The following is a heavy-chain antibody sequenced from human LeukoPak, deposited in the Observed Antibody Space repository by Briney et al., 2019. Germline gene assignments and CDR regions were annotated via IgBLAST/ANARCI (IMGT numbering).Heavy chain of an antibody. Sequence: SETLSLTCTVSGDPISRSSYYWAWIRQPPGKGLEWIASIYHSGSTYYNPSLRSRVTISVDTSKNQFSLKLTTVTAADTAVYYCARDLAPFDPWGQGTLVTVPA. J-gene: IGHJ5*02. CDR2: IYHSGST. V-gene: IGHV4-39*07. CDR3: ARDLAPFDP. CDR1: GDPISRSSYY.